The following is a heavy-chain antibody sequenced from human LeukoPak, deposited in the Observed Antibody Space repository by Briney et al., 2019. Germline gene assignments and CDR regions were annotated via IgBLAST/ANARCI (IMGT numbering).Heavy chain of an antibody. V-gene: IGHV4-59*01. Sequence: PSETLSLTCTVSGGSISSNYWSWIRQPPGKGLEWIGYIYYSGSTNYNPSLKSRVTISVDTSKNQFSLKLSSVTAADTAVYYCARRYCSTTSCSGHNWFDPWGRGTLVTVSS. CDR1: GGSISSNY. D-gene: IGHD2-2*01. CDR3: ARRYCSTTSCSGHNWFDP. CDR2: IYYSGST. J-gene: IGHJ5*02.